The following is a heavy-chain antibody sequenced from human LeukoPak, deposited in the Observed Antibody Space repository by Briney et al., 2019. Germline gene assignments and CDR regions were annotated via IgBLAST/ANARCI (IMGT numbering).Heavy chain of an antibody. V-gene: IGHV3-23*01. Sequence: GGSLRLSCAASGFTFSSYDMSWVRQAPGKGLEWVSSITTSGGATYYADSVKGRFTISRDNSKNTLYLQMNSLRAEDTAVYYCAKSFSGSYLGAIDHWGQGTLVTVSS. CDR1: GFTFSSYD. CDR2: ITTSGGAT. D-gene: IGHD1-26*01. J-gene: IGHJ4*02. CDR3: AKSFSGSYLGAIDH.